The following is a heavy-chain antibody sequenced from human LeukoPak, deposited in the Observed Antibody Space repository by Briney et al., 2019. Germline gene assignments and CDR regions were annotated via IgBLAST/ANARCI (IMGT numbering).Heavy chain of an antibody. J-gene: IGHJ4*02. V-gene: IGHV4-59*01. D-gene: IGHD6-6*01. Sequence: PSETLSLTCTVSGGSISSYSWSWIRQPPGKGLEWIGYIYNSGSTNYNPSLKSRVIISVDTSKNQFSLKLSSVTAADTAVYYCARVISTRHRAFLRIANYLDFWGQGTLVTVSS. CDR3: ARVISTRHRAFLRIANYLDF. CDR1: GGSISSYS. CDR2: IYNSGST.